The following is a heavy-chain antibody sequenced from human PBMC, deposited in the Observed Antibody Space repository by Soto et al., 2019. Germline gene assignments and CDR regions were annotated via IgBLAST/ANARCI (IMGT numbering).Heavy chain of an antibody. CDR1: GYTFTSYG. CDR3: GEDSPPRGY. Sequence: QVQLVQSGAEVKKPGASVKVSCKASGYTFTSYGISWVRQAPGQGLEWMGWISAYNGNTKYAQKLQGRVTMTTDTTTKPGHRGVRSLRTEDQGGEYRGEDSPPRGYRGQGTPVPGPS. V-gene: IGHV1-18*01. CDR2: ISAYNGNT. J-gene: IGHJ4*02. D-gene: IGHD5-12*01.